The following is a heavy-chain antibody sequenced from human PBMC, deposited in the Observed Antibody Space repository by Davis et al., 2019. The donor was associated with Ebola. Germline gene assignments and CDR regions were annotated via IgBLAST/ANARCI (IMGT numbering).Heavy chain of an antibody. Sequence: GESLKISCAASGFTFSSYAMSWVRQAPGKGLEWVSAISGSGGSTHYADSVKGRFTISRDNSKNTLYLQMNSLRAEDTAVYYCAKSPDYYDSSGYYGEDAFDIWGQGTMVTVSS. CDR3: AKSPDYYDSSGYYGEDAFDI. V-gene: IGHV3-23*01. CDR1: GFTFSSYA. D-gene: IGHD3-22*01. CDR2: ISGSGGST. J-gene: IGHJ3*02.